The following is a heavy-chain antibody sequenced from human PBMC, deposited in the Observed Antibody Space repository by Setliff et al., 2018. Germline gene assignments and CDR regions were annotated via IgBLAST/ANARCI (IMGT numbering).Heavy chain of an antibody. D-gene: IGHD3-3*01. CDR1: GYTFTGYH. V-gene: IGHV1-18*04. CDR2: IGVYSGNT. Sequence: GASVKVSCKASGYTFTGYHIHWVRQAPGQGLEWLGWIGVYSGNTYSAQRFQGRVSLTTDESTNTAYLELRGLRSDDTAVYYCMRLVRFCSRTVCQRTSGDEAWGQGTLVTVSS. CDR3: MRLVRFCSRTVCQRTSGDEA. J-gene: IGHJ5*02.